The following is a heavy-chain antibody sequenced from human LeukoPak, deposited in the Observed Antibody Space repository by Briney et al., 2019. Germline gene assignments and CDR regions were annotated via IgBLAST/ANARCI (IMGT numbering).Heavy chain of an antibody. D-gene: IGHD5-24*01. Sequence: GGSLRLSCAGSGYIFDDYGMRWVRQAPGKGLEWAAGINWNGGSTGYAASVKGRCTISRDNAKTALYLEMNSLRVEDTAFYYCVRLGRDGYTYGAAYWGQGALVTVSS. V-gene: IGHV3-20*04. CDR2: INWNGGST. J-gene: IGHJ1*01. CDR1: GYIFDDYG. CDR3: VRLGRDGYTYGAAY.